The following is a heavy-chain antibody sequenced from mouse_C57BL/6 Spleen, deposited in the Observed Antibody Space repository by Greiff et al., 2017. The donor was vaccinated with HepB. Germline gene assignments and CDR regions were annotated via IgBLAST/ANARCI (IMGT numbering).Heavy chain of an antibody. J-gene: IGHJ4*01. CDR3: SYGNPSTDAMDY. CDR1: GFTFSDAW. CDR2: IRNKANNHAT. V-gene: IGHV6-6*01. D-gene: IGHD2-1*01. Sequence: EVQGVESGGGLVQPGGSMKLSCAASGFTFSDAWMDWVRQSPEKGLEWVAEIRNKANNHATYYAESVKGRFTISSDDSKSSVYLQMNSLRAEDTGIYYCSYGNPSTDAMDYWGQGTSVTVSS.